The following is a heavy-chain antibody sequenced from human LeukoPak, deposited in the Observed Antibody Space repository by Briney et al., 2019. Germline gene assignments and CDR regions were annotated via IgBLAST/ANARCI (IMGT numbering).Heavy chain of an antibody. V-gene: IGHV1-2*02. CDR2: INTNSGGT. J-gene: IGHJ4*02. CDR1: GYTYTCYY. CDR3: ARDPTYDFWSGYSPDYFDY. Sequence: GASVKVSCKGSGYTYTCYYMHWVRQAPGQGVEWMGWINTNSGGTKYAQKFQCRVTMTRDTSISTAYMELSRLRSDDTAVYYCARDPTYDFWSGYSPDYFDYWGQGTLVTVSS. D-gene: IGHD3-3*01.